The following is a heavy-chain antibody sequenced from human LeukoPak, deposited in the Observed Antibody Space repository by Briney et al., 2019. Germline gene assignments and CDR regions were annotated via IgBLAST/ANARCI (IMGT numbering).Heavy chain of an antibody. Sequence: SRTLSLSCAISGDRVSSNSAAWNWIRQSPSSGLEWLGRTYYRSEWYSDYAVSVKSPIPITPDTSKSQLSQQLNSVTPEDTAVYYCGREQDYFDYWGQGTLVTVSS. CDR3: GREQDYFDY. CDR2: TYYRSEWYS. J-gene: IGHJ4*02. V-gene: IGHV6-1*01. CDR1: GDRVSSNSAA.